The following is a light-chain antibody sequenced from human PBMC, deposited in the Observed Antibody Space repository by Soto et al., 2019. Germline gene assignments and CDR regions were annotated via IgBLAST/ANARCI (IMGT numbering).Light chain of an antibody. J-gene: IGKJ4*01. V-gene: IGKV3-15*01. CDR2: GAS. Sequence: EIVMKQSPATLSVSPGERATLSWRASQSVSSNLAWYQQKPGQAPMLLIYGASTRATGNPARFSGSGSGTEFTLTISSLQSEECAVYYCQQDNNWPPLTFGGGTKVEIK. CDR1: QSVSSN. CDR3: QQDNNWPPLT.